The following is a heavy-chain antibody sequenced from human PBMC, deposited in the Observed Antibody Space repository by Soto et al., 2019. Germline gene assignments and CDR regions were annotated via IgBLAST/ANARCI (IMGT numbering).Heavy chain of an antibody. D-gene: IGHD3-9*01. V-gene: IGHV4-31*03. Sequence: QVQLQESGPGLMKPSQTLSLTCTVSDDSISSGGYYWSWIRQHPGKGLEWIGYIYGTGNMYYKSSLKSRLTFSVDTSKNHFSLKLTSVTAADTAVYYCARGTDTWFFALWGRGTLVTVSS. CDR1: DDSISSGGYY. CDR3: ARGTDTWFFAL. CDR2: IYGTGNM. J-gene: IGHJ2*01.